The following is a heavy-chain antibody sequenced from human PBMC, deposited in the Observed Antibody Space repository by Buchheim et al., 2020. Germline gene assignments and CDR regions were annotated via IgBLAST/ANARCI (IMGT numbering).Heavy chain of an antibody. V-gene: IGHV4-30-4*01. D-gene: IGHD1-14*01. J-gene: IGHJ2*01. CDR3: ARDLVSGVGQHWYFDL. CDR1: GGSISSGDYY. Sequence: QVQLQESGPGLVKPSQTLSLTCTVSGGSISSGDYYWSWIRQPPGKGLEWIGYIYYSGTTYYNPSLKSRITISVDTSKNQLSLKLSSVTAADTAVYSCARDLVSGVGQHWYFDLWGRGTL. CDR2: IYYSGTT.